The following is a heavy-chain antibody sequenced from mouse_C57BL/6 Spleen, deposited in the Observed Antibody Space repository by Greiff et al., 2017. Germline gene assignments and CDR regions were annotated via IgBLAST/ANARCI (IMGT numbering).Heavy chain of an antibody. CDR2: IYPGDGDT. CDR1: GYAFSSSW. V-gene: IGHV1-82*01. D-gene: IGHD3-3*01. Sequence: VQLQQSGPELVKPGASVKISCKASGYAFSSSWMNWVKQRPGKGLEWIGRIYPGDGDTNYNGKFKGKATLTADKSSSTAYMQLSSLTSEDSAVYFCARKGGLGHFDYWGQGTTLTVSS. CDR3: ARKGGLGHFDY. J-gene: IGHJ2*01.